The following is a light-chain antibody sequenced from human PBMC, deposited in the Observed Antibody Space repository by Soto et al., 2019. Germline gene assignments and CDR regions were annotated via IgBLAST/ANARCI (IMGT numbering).Light chain of an antibody. J-gene: IGKJ1*01. CDR3: QHYYGFSRT. CDR2: DAS. Sequence: IQMTQSPSSLSASVGDRVTITCRASQGIVRWLAWYQQKPGKAPKLLIYDASSLESGVPSRFSGSGAGTEFTLTISSLQPDDFATYYCQHYYGFSRTFGQGTKVDI. V-gene: IGKV1-5*01. CDR1: QGIVRW.